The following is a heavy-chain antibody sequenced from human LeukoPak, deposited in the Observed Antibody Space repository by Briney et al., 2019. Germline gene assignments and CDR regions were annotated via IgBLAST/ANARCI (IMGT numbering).Heavy chain of an antibody. Sequence: PGGSLRLSCAASGFTFSSYAMHWVRQAPGKGLEWVAVISYDGSNKYYADSVKGRFTISRDNSKNTLYLQMNSLRAEDTAVYYCARDSDGCFDYWGQGTLVTVSS. CDR1: GFTFSSYA. CDR3: ARDSDGCFDY. V-gene: IGHV3-30-3*01. J-gene: IGHJ4*02. CDR2: ISYDGSNK. D-gene: IGHD6-19*01.